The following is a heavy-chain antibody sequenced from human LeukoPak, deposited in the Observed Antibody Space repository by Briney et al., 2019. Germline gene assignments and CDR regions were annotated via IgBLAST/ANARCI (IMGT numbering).Heavy chain of an antibody. Sequence: PGGSLRLSCAASGFTFSDYYMSWIRQAPGKGPEWVSYISSSGSTIYYADSVKGRFTISRDNAKNSLYLQMNSLRAEDTAVYYCARGPPTYYDILTGPLDAFDIWGQGTMVTVSS. CDR3: ARGPPTYYDILTGPLDAFDI. CDR2: ISSSGSTI. V-gene: IGHV3-11*01. CDR1: GFTFSDYY. D-gene: IGHD3-9*01. J-gene: IGHJ3*02.